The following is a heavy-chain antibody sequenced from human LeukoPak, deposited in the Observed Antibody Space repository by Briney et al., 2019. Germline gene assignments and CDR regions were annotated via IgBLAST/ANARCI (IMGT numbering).Heavy chain of an antibody. CDR1: GGSISSYY. Sequence: PSETLSLTCTVSGGSISSYYWSWIRQPAGKGLEWIGRIYTSGSTNYNPSLKSRVTISVDTSKNQFSLKLSSVTAADTAVYYCARSPGIAVAGSGDYFDYWAREPWSPSPQ. CDR3: ARSPGIAVAGSGDYFDY. J-gene: IGHJ4*02. CDR2: IYTSGST. V-gene: IGHV4-4*07. D-gene: IGHD6-19*01.